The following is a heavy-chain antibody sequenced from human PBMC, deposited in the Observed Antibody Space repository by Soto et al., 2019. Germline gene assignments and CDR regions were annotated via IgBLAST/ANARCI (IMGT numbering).Heavy chain of an antibody. V-gene: IGHV4-34*12. J-gene: IGHJ3*02. CDR1: GASLGGFH. CDR3: ARSPLGYDYVRQTWREVGDSFDI. D-gene: IGHD3-16*01. CDR2: LIHGGST. Sequence: SETLSLTCAIYGASLGGFHWTWLRQAPGKGLEWIAELIHGGSTNYNPSLKGRVSFSLDTSKNQFSLHLMSVTAADTAVYYCARSPLGYDYVRQTWREVGDSFDIWGRGTLVTVSS.